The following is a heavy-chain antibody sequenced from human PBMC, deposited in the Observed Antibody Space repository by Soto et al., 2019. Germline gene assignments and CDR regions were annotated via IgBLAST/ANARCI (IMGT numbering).Heavy chain of an antibody. V-gene: IGHV3-7*01. Sequence: GGSLRLSCAASGFTFSSYWMSWVRQDPGKGLEWVANIKQDGSEKYYVDSVKGRFTISRDNAKNSLYLQMNSLRAEDTAVYYCTRVECSSTSCSPQYYYYYYGMDVWGQGTTVTVSS. CDR1: GFTFSSYW. D-gene: IGHD2-2*01. J-gene: IGHJ6*02. CDR2: IKQDGSEK. CDR3: TRVECSSTSCSPQYYYYYYGMDV.